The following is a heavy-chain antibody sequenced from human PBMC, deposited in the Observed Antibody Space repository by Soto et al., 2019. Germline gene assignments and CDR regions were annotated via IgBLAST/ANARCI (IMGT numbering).Heavy chain of an antibody. V-gene: IGHV3-30-3*01. CDR2: ISYDGSDN. D-gene: IGHD6-13*01. CDR3: ARDGTMTAAAGFDY. CDR1: GFSFSSYA. J-gene: IGHJ4*02. Sequence: SCKASGFSFSSYAMHWVRQAPGKGLEWVAVISYDGSDNYYADSVKGRFTISRDNSKNTLYLQMNSLRAEDTAVYYCARDGTMTAAAGFDYWGQGTLVTVSS.